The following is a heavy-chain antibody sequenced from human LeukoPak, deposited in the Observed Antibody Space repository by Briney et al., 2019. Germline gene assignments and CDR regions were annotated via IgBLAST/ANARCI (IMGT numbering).Heavy chain of an antibody. Sequence: KPSETLSLTCTVSGGSISSSNYYWAWIRQPPGKGLEWIGSIYYSGNTYYNPSLKSRVTISVDTSKNQFSLKLSSVTAADTAVYYCARRTYYYDSSGYYYWGQGTLVTVSS. J-gene: IGHJ4*02. CDR2: IYYSGNT. D-gene: IGHD3-22*01. CDR3: ARRTYYYDSSGYYY. CDR1: GGSISSSNYY. V-gene: IGHV4-39*07.